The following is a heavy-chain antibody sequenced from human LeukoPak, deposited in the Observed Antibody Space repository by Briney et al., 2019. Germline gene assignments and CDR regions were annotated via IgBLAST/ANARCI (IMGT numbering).Heavy chain of an antibody. J-gene: IGHJ3*02. D-gene: IGHD2/OR15-2a*01. CDR1: GFTFSSYG. CDR3: AIDLNYCNSGRCYDAFDI. Sequence: GGSLRLSCAASGFTFSSYGMHWVRQAAGKGLEWVAVIWYDGSNKYYADSVKGRFTISRDNAKNSLYLQMSNLRAEDTSVYYCAIDLNYCNSGRCYDAFDIWGQGTMVTVSS. V-gene: IGHV3-33*01. CDR2: IWYDGSNK.